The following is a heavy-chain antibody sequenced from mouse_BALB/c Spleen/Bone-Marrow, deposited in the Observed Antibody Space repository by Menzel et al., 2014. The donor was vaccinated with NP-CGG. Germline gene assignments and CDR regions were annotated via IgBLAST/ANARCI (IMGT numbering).Heavy chain of an antibody. CDR3: ARQIYFPYFDY. J-gene: IGHJ2*01. V-gene: IGHV5-12-2*01. CDR2: VSNGGGST. CDR1: GFTFSSYT. Sequence: EVKLMESGGGLVQPGGSLKLSCAASGFTFSSYTMSWVRQTPEKRLEWVAYVSNGGGSTYYPDTVKGRFTISRDNAKNTLYLQMSSLKSEDTALYYCARQIYFPYFDYWGQSTTLTVSS. D-gene: IGHD2-1*01.